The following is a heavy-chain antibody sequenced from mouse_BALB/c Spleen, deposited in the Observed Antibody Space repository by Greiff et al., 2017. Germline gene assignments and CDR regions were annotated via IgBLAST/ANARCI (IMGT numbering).Heavy chain of an antibody. J-gene: IGHJ4*01. V-gene: IGHV14-3*02. CDR2: IDPANGNT. CDR3: ARRGIRYYAMDY. D-gene: IGHD2-4*01. CDR1: GFNIKDTY. Sequence: VHVKQSGAELVNPGASVKLSCTASGFNIKDTYMHWVKQRPEQGLEWIGRIDPANGNTKYDPKFQGKASITADTSSNTAYLQLSSLTSEDTAVYYCARRGIRYYAMDYWGQGTSVTVSS.